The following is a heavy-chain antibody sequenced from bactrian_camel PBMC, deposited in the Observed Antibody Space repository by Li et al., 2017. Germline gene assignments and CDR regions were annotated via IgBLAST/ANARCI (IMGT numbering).Heavy chain of an antibody. CDR1: GFTFGSYD. Sequence: VQLVESGGDLVQPGGSLRLSCAASGFTFGSYDMSWVRQAPGKGLEWVSNIDYSGDRTYYADSVKGRFTISRDNAKNTLYLQMNSLKPEDTAMYFCANSWGGTASGRTRGQGTQVTVS. CDR2: IDYSGDRT. CDR3: ANSWGGTASGRT. V-gene: IGHV3S40*01. D-gene: IGHD3*01. J-gene: IGHJ4*01.